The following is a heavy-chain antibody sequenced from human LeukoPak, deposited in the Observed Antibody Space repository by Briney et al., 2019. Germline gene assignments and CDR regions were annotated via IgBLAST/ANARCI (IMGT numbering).Heavy chain of an antibody. CDR1: GFIFSSYV. CDR2: ISGSGGST. CDR3: ARTDIVVVPARGAYGMDV. Sequence: GGSLRLSCAASGFIFSSYVMNWVRQAPGKGLEWVSSISGSGGSTNYADSVKGRFTISRDNSKNTLYLQMNSLRAEDTAVYYCARTDIVVVPARGAYGMDVWGQGTTVTVSS. J-gene: IGHJ6*02. D-gene: IGHD2-2*01. V-gene: IGHV3-23*01.